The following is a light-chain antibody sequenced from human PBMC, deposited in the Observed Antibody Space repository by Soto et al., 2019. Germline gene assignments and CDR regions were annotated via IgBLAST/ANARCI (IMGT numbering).Light chain of an antibody. V-gene: IGKV3-20*01. J-gene: IGKJ5*01. CDR2: GTS. Sequence: EIVLTQSPGTLSLSPGEGATLSCRASQSVNSTYLAWYQHKPGQAPRLLIYGTSRRATGIPDRFRGSRSGTDFTLTITRLEPEDFALYYCQQCGGSPPLTFGQGTRLEMK. CDR1: QSVNSTY. CDR3: QQCGGSPPLT.